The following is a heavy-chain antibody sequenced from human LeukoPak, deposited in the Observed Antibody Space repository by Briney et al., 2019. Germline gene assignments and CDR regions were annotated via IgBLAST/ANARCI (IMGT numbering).Heavy chain of an antibody. CDR3: ARLGFWSVHRVYAMDV. V-gene: IGHV4-59*08. CDR1: GAYVDTFY. Sequence: SEILSLTCNVSGAYVDTFYWSWTRQSPGKGLEWLGYVYYSGTTSFNPSLESRVTMSVDTSKNQIYLRLRSVTAADTAVYYCARLGFWSVHRVYAMDVWGQGTTVTVSS. CDR2: VYYSGTT. J-gene: IGHJ6*02. D-gene: IGHD3-3*01.